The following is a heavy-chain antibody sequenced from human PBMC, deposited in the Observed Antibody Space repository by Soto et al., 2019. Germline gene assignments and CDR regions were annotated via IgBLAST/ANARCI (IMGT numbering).Heavy chain of an antibody. V-gene: IGHV1-2*02. CDR3: ARDRRAYYYDSSGYPDYYYGMDV. CDR2: INPNSGGT. CDR1: GYTFTGYY. D-gene: IGHD3-22*01. J-gene: IGHJ6*02. Sequence: ASVKVSCKASGYTFTGYYMHWVRQAPGQGLEWMGWINPNSGGTNYAQKFQGRVTMTRDTSISTAYMELSRLRSDDTAVYYCARDRRAYYYDSSGYPDYYYGMDVWG.